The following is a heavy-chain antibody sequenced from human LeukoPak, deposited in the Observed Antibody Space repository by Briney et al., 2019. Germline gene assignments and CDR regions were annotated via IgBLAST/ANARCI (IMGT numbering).Heavy chain of an antibody. CDR1: GGSFSGYY. Sequence: SETLSLTCAVYGGSFSGYYWSWIRQPPGKGLEWIGEINHSGSTNYNPSLKSRVTISVDSSKNQFSLKLSSVTAADTAVYYCARLRKSSIVVVPAAINYYYYMDVWGKGTTVTVSS. CDR2: INHSGST. J-gene: IGHJ6*03. V-gene: IGHV4-34*01. CDR3: ARLRKSSIVVVPAAINYYYYMDV. D-gene: IGHD2-2*01.